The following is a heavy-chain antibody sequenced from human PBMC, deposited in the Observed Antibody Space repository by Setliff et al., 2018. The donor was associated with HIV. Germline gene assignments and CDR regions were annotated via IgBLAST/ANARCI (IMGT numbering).Heavy chain of an antibody. D-gene: IGHD3-22*01. CDR2: INDNGST. CDR1: GGSFSGYY. Sequence: SETLSLTCAVYGGSFSGYYWSWIRQPPGKGLEWIGEINDNGSTNYNPSLKSRVTISVDTSKNQFSLKLSSVTAADTAVYYCARVRGRYYYSIDYWGQGTLVTVSS. J-gene: IGHJ4*02. V-gene: IGHV4-34*01. CDR3: ARVRGRYYYSIDY.